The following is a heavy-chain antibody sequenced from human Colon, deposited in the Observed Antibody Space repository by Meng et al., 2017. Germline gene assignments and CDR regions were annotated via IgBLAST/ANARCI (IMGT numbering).Heavy chain of an antibody. CDR1: AYTFFDYY. Sequence: ASLMVFCKASAYTFFDYYIHWVRRAPGQSLEWMGWINPNSGGTDYAQKFQGRVTMTRDTSINTAYMELSSLRSDDTAVYFCERDTRMYDYDSNGFYPLYCYYAMDVWAQGASAT. CDR2: INPNSGGT. CDR3: ERDTRMYDYDSNGFYPLYCYYAMDV. D-gene: IGHD3-22*01. J-gene: IGHJ6*02. V-gene: IGHV1-2*02.